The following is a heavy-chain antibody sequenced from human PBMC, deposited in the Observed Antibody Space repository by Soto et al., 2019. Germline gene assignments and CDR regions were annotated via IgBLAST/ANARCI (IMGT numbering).Heavy chain of an antibody. J-gene: IGHJ3*01. V-gene: IGHV1-8*01. Sequence: QVQLVQSGAEVKKPGASVKVSCMASGYTFTNYDINWVRQATGQGLEWMGWMNPNSGNTGYAQKFXXRXTXXRNTSISTAYMELSSLRSEDTAVYYCARGLYAFDVWGHGTLVTVSS. CDR3: ARGLYAFDV. CDR1: GYTFTNYD. CDR2: MNPNSGNT.